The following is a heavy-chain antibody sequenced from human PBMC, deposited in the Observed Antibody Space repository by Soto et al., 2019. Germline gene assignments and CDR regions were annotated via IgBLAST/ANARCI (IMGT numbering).Heavy chain of an antibody. CDR2: IYHSGST. J-gene: IGHJ4*02. Sequence: QVQLHESGPGLVKPSETLSLTCTVSGDSITSHYWSWIRQPPGKGLEWIGYIYHSGSTNYNPSLKGRVTISVDTSKNQFSLKLSSVTAADTAVYYCARDVQLMVYAMWGQGTLVTVSS. V-gene: IGHV4-59*11. CDR3: ARDVQLMVYAM. CDR1: GDSITSHY. D-gene: IGHD2-8*01.